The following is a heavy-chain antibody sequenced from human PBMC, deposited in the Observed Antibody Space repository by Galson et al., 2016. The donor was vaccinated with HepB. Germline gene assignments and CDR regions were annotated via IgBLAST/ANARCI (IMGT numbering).Heavy chain of an antibody. CDR2: INPNSGGT. D-gene: IGHD1-7*01. J-gene: IGHJ4*02. V-gene: IGHV1-2*06. CDR3: AREPPRKLELRV. Sequence: SVKVSCKASGYTFTGYFMHWVRQAPGQGLEWMGRINPNSGGTSYAQKFQGRVTMTSDTSISTAYMELTSLTSDDTAVYYCAREPPRKLELRVWGQGTLATVSS. CDR1: GYTFTGYF.